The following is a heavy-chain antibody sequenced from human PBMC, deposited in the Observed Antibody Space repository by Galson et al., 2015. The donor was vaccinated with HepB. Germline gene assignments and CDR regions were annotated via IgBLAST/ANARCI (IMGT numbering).Heavy chain of an antibody. Sequence: SLRLSCAASGFTFSSYAMHWVRQAPGKGLEWVAVISYDGSNKYYADSVKGRFTISRDNSKNTLYLQMNSLRAEDTAVYYCASGGYYDSSLVGWGQGTLVTVSS. CDR2: ISYDGSNK. J-gene: IGHJ4*02. D-gene: IGHD3-22*01. V-gene: IGHV3-30-3*01. CDR3: ASGGYYDSSLVG. CDR1: GFTFSSYA.